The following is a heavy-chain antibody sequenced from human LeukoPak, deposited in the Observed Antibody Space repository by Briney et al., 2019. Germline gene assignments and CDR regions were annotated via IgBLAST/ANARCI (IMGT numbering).Heavy chain of an antibody. V-gene: IGHV1-69*05. CDR3: ARDMRIAVAALGWRALAY. CDR2: IIPIFGTA. CDR1: GGTFSSYA. J-gene: IGHJ4*02. Sequence: SVKVSCKASGGTFSSYAISWVRQAPGQGLEWMGRIIPIFGTANYAQKFQGRVTITTDESTSTAYMELSSLRSEDTAVYYCARDMRIAVAALGWRALAYWGQGTLVTVSS. D-gene: IGHD6-19*01.